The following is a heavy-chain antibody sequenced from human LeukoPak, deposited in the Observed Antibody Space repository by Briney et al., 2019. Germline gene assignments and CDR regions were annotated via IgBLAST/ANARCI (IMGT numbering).Heavy chain of an antibody. V-gene: IGHV5-10-1*01. CDR2: IDPSDSYT. D-gene: IGHD3-22*01. CDR3: ARRGRYYDSSGYYYFY. CDR1: GYSFTSYW. J-gene: IGHJ4*01. Sequence: GESLKISCKGSGYSFTSYWISWVRQMPGKGLEWMGRIDPSDSYTNYSPSFQGHVTISADKSISTAYLQWSNLKASDTAMYYCARRGRYYDSSGYYYFYWGQEPWSPSPQ.